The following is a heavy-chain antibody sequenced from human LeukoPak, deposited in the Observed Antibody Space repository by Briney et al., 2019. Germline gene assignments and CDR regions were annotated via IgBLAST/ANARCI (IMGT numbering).Heavy chain of an antibody. CDR1: GFTFSSYC. J-gene: IGHJ4*02. Sequence: GGSLRLSCAASGFTFSSYCMNWVRQAPGKGLEWVSFISSSSSYIYYADSVKGRFTISRDNAKNSLYLQMNSLRAEDTAVYYCARDRITHFDYWGQGTLVTVSS. V-gene: IGHV3-21*01. D-gene: IGHD3-10*01. CDR2: ISSSSSYI. CDR3: ARDRITHFDY.